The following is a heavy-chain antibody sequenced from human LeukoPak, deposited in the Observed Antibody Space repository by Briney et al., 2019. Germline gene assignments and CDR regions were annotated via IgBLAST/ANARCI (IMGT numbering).Heavy chain of an antibody. J-gene: IGHJ4*02. CDR3: AIYSINFDY. CDR1: GFTFRMHG. CDR2: INPSGDRT. V-gene: IGHV3-23*01. Sequence: QPEGSLRLSCAASGFTFRMHGMNWVRQAPGKGLEWVSGINPSGDRTYYADSVKGRFTISRDNAKNSLYLQMNSLRAEDTAVYYCAIYSINFDYWGQGTLVTVSS. D-gene: IGHD6-13*01.